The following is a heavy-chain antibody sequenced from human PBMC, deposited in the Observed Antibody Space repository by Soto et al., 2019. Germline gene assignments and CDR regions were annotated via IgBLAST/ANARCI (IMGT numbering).Heavy chain of an antibody. D-gene: IGHD2-21*01. CDR2: IYHSGSR. Sequence: QVQLQESGPGLVKPSESLSLTCDVSGASVQSNWWSWVRQPPGRDLEWIAEIYHSGSRNYNPSLRSRATRLLAESNNRFSLSLHSVTAADTAVYYCVRHMGVARTRGFDYWGHGTLVTVSS. V-gene: IGHV4-4*02. CDR3: VRHMGVARTRGFDY. CDR1: GASVQSNW. J-gene: IGHJ4*01.